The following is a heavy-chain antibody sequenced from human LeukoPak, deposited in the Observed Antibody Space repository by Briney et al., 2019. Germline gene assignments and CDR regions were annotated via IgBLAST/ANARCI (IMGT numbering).Heavy chain of an antibody. CDR1: GFILSDYN. CDR2: IAISGTYI. Sequence: GGSLRLSCAASGFILSDYNMNWVRQAPGKGLEWVSFIAISGTYITYADSVKGRFTISRDNAKDSLYLQMNTLRAEDTAVYYCARDLSATARAYDYWGQGTLVTVSS. V-gene: IGHV3-21*01. J-gene: IGHJ4*02. D-gene: IGHD1-26*01. CDR3: ARDLSATARAYDY.